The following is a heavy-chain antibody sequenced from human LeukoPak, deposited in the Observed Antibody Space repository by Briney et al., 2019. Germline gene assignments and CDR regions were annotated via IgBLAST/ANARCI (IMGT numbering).Heavy chain of an antibody. CDR3: ARAREPNYDFWSGYQYNWFDP. J-gene: IGHJ5*02. D-gene: IGHD3-3*01. CDR1: GDSVSSNSAA. CDR2: TYYRSKWYN. V-gene: IGHV6-1*01. Sequence: SQTLSLTCAISGDSVSSNSAAWNWIRQSPSRGLEWLGRTYYRSKWYNDYAVSVKSRITINPDTSKNQFSLKLSSVTAADTAVYYCARAREPNYDFWSGYQYNWFDPWGQGTLVTVSS.